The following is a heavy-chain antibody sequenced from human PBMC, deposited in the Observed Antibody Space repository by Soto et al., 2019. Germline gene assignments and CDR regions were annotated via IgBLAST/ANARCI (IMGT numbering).Heavy chain of an antibody. CDR1: GYSFTNND. CDR3: ARMETFGSLNWFDP. CDR2: MNPGSGDT. V-gene: IGHV1-8*01. J-gene: IGHJ5*02. Sequence: ASVKVYCKASGYSFTNNDVSWGRQDTGQGLEWMGWMNPGSGDTGYAQKFQGRVTMTRDISIATAYMELSSLRSDDTAIYYCARMETFGSLNWFDPWGQGTLVPVS. D-gene: IGHD3-16*01.